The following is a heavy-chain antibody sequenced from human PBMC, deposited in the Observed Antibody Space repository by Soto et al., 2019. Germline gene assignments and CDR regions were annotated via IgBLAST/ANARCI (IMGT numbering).Heavy chain of an antibody. CDR2: IYYSGST. Sequence: SETLSLTCTVSGGSISSSSYYWGWIRQPPGKGLEWIGSIYYSGSTYYNPSLKSRVTISVDTSKNQFSLKLSSVTAADTAVYYCARVNYYDSSGFDYWGQGTLVTVSS. V-gene: IGHV4-39*07. J-gene: IGHJ4*02. D-gene: IGHD3-22*01. CDR3: ARVNYYDSSGFDY. CDR1: GGSISSSSYY.